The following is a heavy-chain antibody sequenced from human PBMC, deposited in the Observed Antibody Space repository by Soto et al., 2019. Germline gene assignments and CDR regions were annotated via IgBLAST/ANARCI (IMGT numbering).Heavy chain of an antibody. J-gene: IGHJ6*02. Sequence: LRLSCAAAGFSVSTSHISWVRQAPGKGLEWVSVIYSGGATHYAVSVKGRLIISRDKSKNTVDLQMNSLRAEDTAVYYCARDFRWHSGYGYEYYYYYYGMDVWGQGTTVTVSS. D-gene: IGHD5-12*01. V-gene: IGHV3-66*01. CDR3: ARDFRWHSGYGYEYYYYYYGMDV. CDR2: IYSGGAT. CDR1: GFSVSTSH.